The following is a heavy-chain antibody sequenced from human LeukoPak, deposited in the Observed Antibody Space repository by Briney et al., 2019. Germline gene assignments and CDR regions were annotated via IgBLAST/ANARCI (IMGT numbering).Heavy chain of an antibody. V-gene: IGHV1-24*01. CDR2: FDPEDGET. J-gene: IGHJ4*02. Sequence: ASVKVSCKVSGYTLTELSMHWVRQAPGKGLEWMGGFDPEDGETIYAQKFQGRVTMTTDTSTSTAYMELRSLRSDDTAVYYCARDCSGGSCYNNFDYWGQGTLVTVSS. CDR3: ARDCSGGSCYNNFDY. D-gene: IGHD2-15*01. CDR1: GYTLTELS.